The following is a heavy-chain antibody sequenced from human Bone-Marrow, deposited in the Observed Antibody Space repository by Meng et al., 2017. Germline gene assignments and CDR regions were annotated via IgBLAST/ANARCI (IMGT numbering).Heavy chain of an antibody. CDR3: ARRESDDSTGYYY. CDR1: GYTTTGYY. CDR2: INPNSGVT. D-gene: IGHD3-22*01. J-gene: IGHJ4*02. Sequence: ASAMVFCYASGYTTTGYYTHWLRQPPGQGLEWMGRINPNSGVTNYAQRFQSRVTMISDTYISTAYMELSWLTSDDTAVYYCARRESDDSTGYYYWGQGTLVTVSS. V-gene: IGHV1-2*06.